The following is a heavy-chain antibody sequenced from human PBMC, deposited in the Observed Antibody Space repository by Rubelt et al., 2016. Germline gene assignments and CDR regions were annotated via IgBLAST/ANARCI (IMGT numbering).Heavy chain of an antibody. D-gene: IGHD3-10*01. Sequence: QLQLQESGPGLVKPSETLSLTCTVSGGSISTSSYYWGWIRQPPGKGLEWIVSIYYSGTANYNPSLKSRVTISVDTYKNQFSVTLNSGTHAETAVYYCARAPLYGSGTYGPYDYWGQGTLVTVSS. CDR2: IYYSGTA. V-gene: IGHV4-39*07. J-gene: IGHJ4*02. CDR1: GGSISTSSYY. CDR3: ARAPLYGSGTYGPYDY.